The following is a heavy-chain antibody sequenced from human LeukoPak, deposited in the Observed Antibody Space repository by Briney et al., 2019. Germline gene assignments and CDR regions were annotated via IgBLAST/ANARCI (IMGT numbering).Heavy chain of an antibody. CDR2: INPSGDST. CDR1: GYTFINYY. V-gene: IGHV1-46*01. CDR3: ARGGGVDILTGFQY. J-gene: IGHJ4*02. Sequence: ASVKVSCKASGYTFINYYMHWVRQAPGQGPEWMGAINPSGDSTIDAQKFLGRVTMTRDTSTGTVNMELSSLRSEDAAVYYCARGGGVDILTGFQYWGQGTLVTVSS. D-gene: IGHD3-9*01.